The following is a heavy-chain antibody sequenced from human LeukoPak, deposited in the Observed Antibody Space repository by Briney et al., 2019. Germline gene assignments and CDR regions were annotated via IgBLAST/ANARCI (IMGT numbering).Heavy chain of an antibody. CDR2: ISAYNGNT. CDR1: GYTFTSYG. Sequence: ASVKVSCKASGYTFTSYGISWVRQAPGQGLEWMGWISAYNGNTNFAQNLQGRVTMTTDTSTSTAYMELRSPRSDDTAVYYCARALCSSTSCHGRNDYWGQGTLVTVSS. J-gene: IGHJ4*02. V-gene: IGHV1-18*04. D-gene: IGHD2-2*01. CDR3: ARALCSSTSCHGRNDY.